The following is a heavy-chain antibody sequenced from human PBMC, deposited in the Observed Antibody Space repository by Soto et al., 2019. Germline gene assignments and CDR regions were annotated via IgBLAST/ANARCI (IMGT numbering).Heavy chain of an antibody. Sequence: QVQLVQSGAEVKKPGASVKVSCEASGYTFIDYYMHWVRQAPGQGFEWMGRISPKSGGTNYAQKFQGRVTMTWDTSLNTAYMELSSLRSEDTAIYYCARGGSGYTWFNEFWGQGTLVTVSS. D-gene: IGHD3-22*01. CDR2: ISPKSGGT. J-gene: IGHJ4*02. CDR1: GYTFIDYY. V-gene: IGHV1-2*02. CDR3: ARGGSGYTWFNEF.